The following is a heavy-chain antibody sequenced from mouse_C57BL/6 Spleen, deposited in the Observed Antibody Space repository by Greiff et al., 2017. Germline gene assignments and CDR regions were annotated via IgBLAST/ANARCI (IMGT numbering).Heavy chain of an antibody. CDR1: GYTFTSYW. D-gene: IGHD2-1*01. V-gene: IGHV1-64*01. CDR2: IHPNSGST. CDR3: ARTGNYEGVGYFDV. Sequence: VKLVESGAELVKPGASVKLSCKASGYTFTSYWMHWVKQRPGQGLEWIGMIHPNSGSTNYNEKFKSKATLTVDKSSSTAYMQLSSLTSEDSAVYYCARTGNYEGVGYFDVWGTGTTVTVSS. J-gene: IGHJ1*03.